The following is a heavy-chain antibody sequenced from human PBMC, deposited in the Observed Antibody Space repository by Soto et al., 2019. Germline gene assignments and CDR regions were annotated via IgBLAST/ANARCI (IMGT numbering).Heavy chain of an antibody. Sequence: PGGSLRLSCAASGFTFSSYSMNWVRQAPGKGLEWVSSISSSSSYIYYADSVKGRFTISRDNAKNSLYLQMNSLRAEDTAVYYCARDREQLRARGFDYWGQGTLVTVSS. D-gene: IGHD6-6*01. CDR2: ISSSSSYI. CDR3: ARDREQLRARGFDY. J-gene: IGHJ4*02. CDR1: GFTFSSYS. V-gene: IGHV3-21*01.